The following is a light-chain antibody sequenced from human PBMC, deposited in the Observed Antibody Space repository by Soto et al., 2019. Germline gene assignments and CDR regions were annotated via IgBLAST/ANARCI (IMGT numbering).Light chain of an antibody. CDR2: DAS. V-gene: IGKV3D-20*01. CDR1: QSVNNNY. Sequence: EIVSTQSPATLSLSPGERATLSCGASQSVNNNYLAWYQQKPGLAPRLLIYDASSRATGIPDRFSGSGSGTDFTLTINRLEPEDFAVYSCQQYGTSPQTFGQGTKVEIK. CDR3: QQYGTSPQT. J-gene: IGKJ1*01.